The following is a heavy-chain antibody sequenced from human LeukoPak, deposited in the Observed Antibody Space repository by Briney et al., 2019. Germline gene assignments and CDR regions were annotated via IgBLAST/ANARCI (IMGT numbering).Heavy chain of an antibody. CDR3: ARGDMATPGRTSFIDY. CDR2: LWYDGSNK. D-gene: IGHD5-24*01. V-gene: IGHV3-33*01. CDR1: GFIFSQHG. J-gene: IGHJ4*02. Sequence: GGSLRLSCAASGFIFSQHGLHWVRQAPGKGLEWVAVLWYDGSNKNYGDSVKGRFTISRDNSKNTLYLQMNSLRAEDTAVYYCARGDMATPGRTSFIDYWGLGTLVTVSS.